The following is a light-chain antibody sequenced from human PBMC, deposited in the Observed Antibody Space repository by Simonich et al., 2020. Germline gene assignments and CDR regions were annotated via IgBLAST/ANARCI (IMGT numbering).Light chain of an antibody. CDR1: QSVSSY. Sequence: EIVLTQSPATLSLSPGERPTLSCRASQSVSSYLAWYQQKPCQAPRLLIYDASNRATGIPARFSGSGSGTDFTLTISSLEPEDFAVYYCQQRSNWPPYTFGQGTKLEIK. CDR2: DAS. V-gene: IGKV3-11*01. CDR3: QQRSNWPPYT. J-gene: IGKJ2*01.